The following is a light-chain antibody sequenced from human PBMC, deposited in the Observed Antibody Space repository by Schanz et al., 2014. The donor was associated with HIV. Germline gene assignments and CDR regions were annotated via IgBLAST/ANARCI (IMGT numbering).Light chain of an antibody. V-gene: IGKV3-20*01. CDR1: QSVSRNY. J-gene: IGKJ3*01. CDR3: QQYGSS. CDR2: GAS. Sequence: ETVLTQSPGTLSLSPGERATLSCRASQSVSRNYVAWYQQKPGQAPRLFIYGASSRATGIPDRFSGSGSGTDFTLTISRLEPEDFAVYYCQQYGSSFGPGTKVEIK.